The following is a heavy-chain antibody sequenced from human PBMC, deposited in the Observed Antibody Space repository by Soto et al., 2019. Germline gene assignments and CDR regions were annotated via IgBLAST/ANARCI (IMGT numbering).Heavy chain of an antibody. D-gene: IGHD3-16*01. V-gene: IGHV3-30-3*01. J-gene: IGHJ4*02. Sequence: LSLTCAASGFTFSSYAMHWVRQAPGKGLEWVAVISYDGSNKYYADSVKGRFTISRDNSKNTLYLQMNSLRAEDTAVYYCARTRDYVYTFDYWGQGTLVTVSS. CDR2: ISYDGSNK. CDR3: ARTRDYVYTFDY. CDR1: GFTFSSYA.